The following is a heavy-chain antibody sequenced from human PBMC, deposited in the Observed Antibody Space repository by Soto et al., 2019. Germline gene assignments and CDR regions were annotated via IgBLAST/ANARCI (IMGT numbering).Heavy chain of an antibody. CDR2: IIPIFGTA. CDR3: ARSASGWLAGDY. V-gene: IGHV1-69*06. CDR1: GGTFSSYA. D-gene: IGHD6-19*01. J-gene: IGHJ4*02. Sequence: SVKVSCKASGGTFSSYAISWVRQAPGQGLEWMGGIIPIFGTANYAQKFQGRVTITADKSTSTAYMELSSLRSEDTAVYYCARSASGWLAGDYWGQGTLVTVSS.